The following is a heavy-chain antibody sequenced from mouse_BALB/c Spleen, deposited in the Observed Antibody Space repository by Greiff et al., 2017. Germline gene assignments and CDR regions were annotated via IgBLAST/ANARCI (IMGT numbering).Heavy chain of an antibody. Sequence: EVQLQQSGPELVKPGASVKIPCKASGYTFTDYNMDWVKQSHGKSLEWIGDINPNNGGTIYNQKFKGKATLTVDKSSSTAYMELRSLTSEDTAVYYCARDGESTMINAYWGQGTLVTVSA. V-gene: IGHV1-18*01. CDR1: GYTFTDYN. CDR3: ARDGESTMINAY. J-gene: IGHJ3*01. CDR2: INPNNGGT. D-gene: IGHD2-4*01.